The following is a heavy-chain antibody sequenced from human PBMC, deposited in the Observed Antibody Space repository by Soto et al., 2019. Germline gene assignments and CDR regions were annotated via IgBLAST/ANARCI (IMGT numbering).Heavy chain of an antibody. Sequence: GGSLRLSCAASGFTFSSYGMHWVRQAPGKGLEWVAVISYDGSNKYYADSVKGRFTISRDNSKNTLYLQMNSLRAEDTAVYYCAKAKTEYYYDSSGYLLYFDYWGQGTLVTVSS. CDR2: ISYDGSNK. J-gene: IGHJ4*02. CDR1: GFTFSSYG. CDR3: AKAKTEYYYDSSGYLLYFDY. V-gene: IGHV3-30*18. D-gene: IGHD3-22*01.